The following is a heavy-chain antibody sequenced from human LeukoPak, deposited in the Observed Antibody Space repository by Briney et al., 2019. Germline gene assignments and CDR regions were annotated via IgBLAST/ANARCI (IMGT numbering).Heavy chain of an antibody. CDR2: IIPIFGTA. CDR3: ARDSQNYYDSSGYYRGDGY. CDR1: GGTFSSYA. J-gene: IGHJ4*02. V-gene: IGHV1-69*13. Sequence: GASVKVSCTASGGTFSSYAISWVRQAPGQGLEWMGGIIPIFGTANYAQKFQGRVTITADESTSTAYMELSSLRSEDTAVYYCARDSQNYYDSSGYYRGDGYWGQGTLVTVSS. D-gene: IGHD3-22*01.